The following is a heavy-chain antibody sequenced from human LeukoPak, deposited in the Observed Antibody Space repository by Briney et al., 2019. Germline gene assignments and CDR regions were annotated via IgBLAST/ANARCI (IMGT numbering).Heavy chain of an antibody. CDR1: GFMFSNYA. V-gene: IGHV3-43*02. CDR3: AKVWGSVGDYFDY. Sequence: GGSLRLSCAASGFMFSNYAIHWVRQAPGTGLEGFSLISGDGGTTYYADSVKGRFTISRDNSKTSLYLQMNSLTTEDTALYYCAKVWGSVGDYFDYWGQGTLVTVSS. J-gene: IGHJ4*02. D-gene: IGHD3-16*01. CDR2: ISGDGGTT.